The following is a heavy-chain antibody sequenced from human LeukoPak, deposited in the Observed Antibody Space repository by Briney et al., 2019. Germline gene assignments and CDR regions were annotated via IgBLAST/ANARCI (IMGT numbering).Heavy chain of an antibody. CDR3: ARDGTTVVGATIPFDY. CDR1: GYTFTDYY. CDR2: INPNSGDT. D-gene: IGHD1-26*01. V-gene: IGHV1-2*02. J-gene: IGHJ4*02. Sequence: GASVKVSCKASGYTFTDYYVHWVRQAPGLGLEWMGWINPNSGDTQYAQKFLGRVTMATDTSISTAYMDLSSLRSDDTAIYYCARDGTTVVGATIPFDYWGQGTLSPSPQ.